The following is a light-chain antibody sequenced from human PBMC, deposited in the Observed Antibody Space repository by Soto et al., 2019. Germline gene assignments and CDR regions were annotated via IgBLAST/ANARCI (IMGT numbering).Light chain of an antibody. J-gene: IGKJ1*01. V-gene: IGKV1-39*01. CDR3: QQYGSSPPT. CDR2: AAS. CDR1: QSISSY. Sequence: DIQMTQAPSALSASVGDRVTITGRPSQSISSYLNWYQQKPGKAPKLLIYAASSLQSGVPSRFSGSGSGTDFTLTISRLEPEDFAVYYCQQYGSSPPTFGQGTKVDIK.